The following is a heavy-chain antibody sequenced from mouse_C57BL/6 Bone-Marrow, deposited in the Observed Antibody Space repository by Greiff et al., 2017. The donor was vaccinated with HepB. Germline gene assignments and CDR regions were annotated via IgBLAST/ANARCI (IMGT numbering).Heavy chain of an antibody. CDR1: GFNIKDDY. V-gene: IGHV14-4*01. CDR2: IDPENGDT. J-gene: IGHJ3*01. CDR3: TTEYDYGFAY. Sequence: VQLQQSGAELVRPGASVKLSCTASGFNIKDDYMHWVKQRPEQGLEWIGWIDPENGDTEYASKFQGKATITADTSSNTAYLQLSSLTSEDTAVYYCTTEYDYGFAYWGQGTLVTVSA. D-gene: IGHD2-4*01.